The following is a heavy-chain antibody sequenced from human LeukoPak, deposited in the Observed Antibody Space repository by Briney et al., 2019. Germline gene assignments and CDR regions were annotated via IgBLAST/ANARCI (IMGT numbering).Heavy chain of an antibody. Sequence: SETLSLTCTVSGDSVSSGGYHWSWIRQPPGKGLEWIGQIVNSGSANYNPSLKSRVTISLDTSKNQFSLKVRSVTIADTAVYYCASYPAGSGRSDRWGQGTLVTVSS. CDR2: IVNSGSA. V-gene: IGHV4-61*08. CDR1: GDSVSSGGYH. D-gene: IGHD3-10*01. J-gene: IGHJ5*02. CDR3: ASYPAGSGRSDR.